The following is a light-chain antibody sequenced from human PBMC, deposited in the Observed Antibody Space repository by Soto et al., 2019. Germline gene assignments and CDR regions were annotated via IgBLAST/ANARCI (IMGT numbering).Light chain of an antibody. Sequence: FMLTQPHSVSESPGKTVTISCTRSSGSIASNYVQWYQQPPGSAPTTVIYEDNQRPSGVPDRFSGSIDSSSNSASLTISGLKTEDEADYYCQSYDSSNQVFGGGTKVTVL. CDR3: QSYDSSNQV. CDR2: EDN. CDR1: SGSIASNY. V-gene: IGLV6-57*04. J-gene: IGLJ2*01.